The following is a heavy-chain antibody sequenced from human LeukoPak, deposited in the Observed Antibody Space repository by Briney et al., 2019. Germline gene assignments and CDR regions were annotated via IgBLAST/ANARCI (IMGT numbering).Heavy chain of an antibody. CDR1: GGSISSSSYY. CDR3: ARGEQYGSGTVQFDY. CDR2: IFYSGST. J-gene: IGHJ4*02. Sequence: SETLSLTCTVSGGSISSSSYYWAWIRQPPGKGLEWIGSIFYSGSTLYNPSLKSRVTMSVDTSKNQFSLRLSSVTAADTAVYYCARGEQYGSGTVQFDYWGQGTLVTVSS. V-gene: IGHV4-39*07. D-gene: IGHD3-10*01.